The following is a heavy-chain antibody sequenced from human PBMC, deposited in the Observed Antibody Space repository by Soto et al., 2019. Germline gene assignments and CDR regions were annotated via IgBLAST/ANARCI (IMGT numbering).Heavy chain of an antibody. CDR1: GFTFSDYP. CDR3: AREGPRDTPDRTAFDI. CDR2: ISYDGSIK. Sequence: QVQLMESGGGVVQPGRSLRLSCAASGFTFSDYPMHWVRQAPGKGLEWVAFISYDGSIKHYADSVKGRFTISRDNSKNTLYLQMNSLRAEDTAVYYCAREGPRDTPDRTAFDIWGQGTMVIVS. J-gene: IGHJ3*02. V-gene: IGHV3-30-3*01. D-gene: IGHD5-18*01.